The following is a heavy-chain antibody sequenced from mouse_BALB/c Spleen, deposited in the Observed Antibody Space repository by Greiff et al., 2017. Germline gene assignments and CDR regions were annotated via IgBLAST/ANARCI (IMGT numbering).Heavy chain of an antibody. D-gene: IGHD1-1*01. CDR2: ISDGGSYT. Sequence: DVKLVESGGGLVKPGGSLKLSCAASGFTFSDYYMYWVRQTPEKRLEWVATISDGGSYTYYPDSVKGRFTISRDNAKNNLYLQMSSLKSEDTAMYYCARVLLRGAMDYWGQGTSVTVSS. CDR3: ARVLLRGAMDY. J-gene: IGHJ4*01. V-gene: IGHV5-4*02. CDR1: GFTFSDYY.